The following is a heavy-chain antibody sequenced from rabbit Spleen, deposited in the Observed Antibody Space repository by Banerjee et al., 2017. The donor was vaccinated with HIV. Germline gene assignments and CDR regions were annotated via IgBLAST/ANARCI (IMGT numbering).Heavy chain of an antibody. Sequence: QEQLTETGGDLVKPGASLTLTCTASGFSFSGAYDMCWVRQAPGKGLEWIACIDTGSSGFTYFASWAKGRFTISKTSSTTVTLQMTSLTAADTATYFCARDTSSSFSSYGMDLWGPGTLVTVS. V-gene: IGHV1S45*01. J-gene: IGHJ6*01. D-gene: IGHD1-1*01. CDR2: IDTGSSGFT. CDR3: ARDTSSSFSSYGMDL. CDR1: GFSFSGAYD.